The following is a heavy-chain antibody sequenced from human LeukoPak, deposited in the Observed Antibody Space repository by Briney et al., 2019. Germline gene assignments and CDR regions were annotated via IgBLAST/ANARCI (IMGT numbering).Heavy chain of an antibody. D-gene: IGHD6-19*01. CDR2: INPNSGGT. J-gene: IGHJ6*03. CDR1: GYTFTSYG. CDR3: ARDAGIAVAGTSNYYYYYMDV. V-gene: IGHV1-2*02. Sequence: ASVKVSCKASGYTFTSYGISWVRQAPGQGLEWMGWINPNSGGTNYAQKFQGRVTMTRDTSISTAYMELSRLRSDDTAVYYCARDAGIAVAGTSNYYYYYMDVWGKGTTVTISS.